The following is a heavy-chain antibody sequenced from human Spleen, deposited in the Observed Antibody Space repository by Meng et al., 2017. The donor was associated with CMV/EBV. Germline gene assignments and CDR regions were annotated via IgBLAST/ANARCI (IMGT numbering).Heavy chain of an antibody. CDR3: AKVYWTYEDGAAGIDY. V-gene: IGHV3-33*06. D-gene: IGHD6-13*01. J-gene: IGHJ4*02. Sequence: GESLKISCAASGFTFRSYGMHWVRQAPGKGLEWVAVIWYDGSNKYYADSVKGRFTISRDNSKNTLYLQMNSLRAEDTAVHYCAKVYWTYEDGAAGIDYWGQGTLVTVSS. CDR1: GFTFRSYG. CDR2: IWYDGSNK.